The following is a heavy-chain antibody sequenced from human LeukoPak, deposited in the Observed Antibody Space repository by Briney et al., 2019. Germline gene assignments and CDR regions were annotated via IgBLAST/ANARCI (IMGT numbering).Heavy chain of an antibody. CDR1: EFTFSNYE. D-gene: IGHD6-19*01. CDR3: ARDLSSGWYLSSASYYFDY. V-gene: IGHV3-48*03. Sequence: GGSLRLSCAASEFTFSNYEMTWVRRAPGKGLEWVSYISSSGSTVYYADSVKGRFTISRDNAKNSLYLQMNSLRAEDTAVYYCARDLSSGWYLSSASYYFDYWGQGTLVTVSS. J-gene: IGHJ4*02. CDR2: ISSSGSTV.